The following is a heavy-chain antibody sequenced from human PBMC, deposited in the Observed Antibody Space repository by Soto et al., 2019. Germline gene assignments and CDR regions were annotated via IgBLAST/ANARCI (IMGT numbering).Heavy chain of an antibody. CDR3: ARDGDVNTGFGKDY. V-gene: IGHV3-33*01. D-gene: IGHD3-16*01. CDR2: IWHDGGNK. J-gene: IGHJ4*02. CDR1: GFTFRSYG. Sequence: GGALRLSCSASGFTFRSYGMHWGRQAPGKGLEWVAFIWHDGGNKFYAESVKGRFTISRDNSKNTLYLQMTSLSAEDTAMYYCARDGDVNTGFGKDYWGQGTLVTVSS.